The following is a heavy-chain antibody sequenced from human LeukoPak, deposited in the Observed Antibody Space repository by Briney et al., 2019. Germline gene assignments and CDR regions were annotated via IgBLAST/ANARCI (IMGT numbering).Heavy chain of an antibody. CDR1: GFTFSSYG. Sequence: GGSLRLSCAASGFTFSSYGMHWVRQAPGKGLEWVAFIRYDGSNKYYADSVKGRFTISRDNSENTLYLQMNSLRAEDTAVYYCAKDSPYDFWSGYLVWGQGTLVTVSS. CDR3: AKDSPYDFWSGYLV. V-gene: IGHV3-30*02. D-gene: IGHD3-3*01. CDR2: IRYDGSNK. J-gene: IGHJ4*02.